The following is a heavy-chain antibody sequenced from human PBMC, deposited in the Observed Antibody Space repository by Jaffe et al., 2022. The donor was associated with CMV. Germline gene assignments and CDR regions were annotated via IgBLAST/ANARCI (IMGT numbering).Heavy chain of an antibody. V-gene: IGHV4-61*01. J-gene: IGHJ4*02. CDR1: GGSVSSGSNY. CDR2: IYYSGAT. Sequence: QVQLQESGPGLVKPSETLSLTCTVSGGSVSSGSNYWTWIRRPPGKGLEWIGYIYYSGATNYNPSLKSRVTISIDTSKNQFSLRLSSVTAADTAVYYCARVFGELFIDYWGQGTLVTVSS. D-gene: IGHD3-10*02. CDR3: ARVFGELFIDY.